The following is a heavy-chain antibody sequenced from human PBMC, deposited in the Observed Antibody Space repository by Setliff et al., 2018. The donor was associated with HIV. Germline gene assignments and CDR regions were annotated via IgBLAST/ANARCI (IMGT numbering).Heavy chain of an antibody. J-gene: IGHJ4*02. CDR2: ISSSSYYI. CDR1: GFSFDDYC. V-gene: IGHV3-21*01. CDR3: ASIELAAMVPVDY. Sequence: GSLRLSCEASGFSFDDYCMNWVRQAPGKGLERVSSISSSSYYIYYADSVKGRFTISRDNAKNSLFLQMNSLRAEDTAVYYCASIELAAMVPVDYWGQGTLVTVSS. D-gene: IGHD5-18*01.